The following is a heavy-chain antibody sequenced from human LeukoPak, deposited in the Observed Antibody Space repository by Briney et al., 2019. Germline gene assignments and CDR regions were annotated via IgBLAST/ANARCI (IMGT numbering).Heavy chain of an antibody. CDR3: ARLGYCSGGSCSSFDY. CDR1: GFTFSSYA. Sequence: GGSLRLSCAASGFTFSSYAMSWVRQAPGKGLEGVSTISGSGGSTYYADFVKGRFTISRDNSKNTLYLQMNSLRAEDTAVYYCARLGYCSGGSCSSFDYWGQGTLVTVSS. J-gene: IGHJ4*02. CDR2: ISGSGGST. V-gene: IGHV3-23*01. D-gene: IGHD2-15*01.